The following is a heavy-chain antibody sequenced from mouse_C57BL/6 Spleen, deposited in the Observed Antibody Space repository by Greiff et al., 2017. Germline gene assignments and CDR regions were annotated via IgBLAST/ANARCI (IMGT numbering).Heavy chain of an antibody. D-gene: IGHD6-5*01. CDR2: ISGGGGNT. J-gene: IGHJ1*03. Sequence: EVKVEESGGGLVKPGGSLKLSCAASGFTFSSYTMSWVRQTPEKRLEWVATISGGGGNTYYPDSVKGRFTISRDNAKNTLYLQMSSLRSEDTALYYCARHSLPGGYFDVWGTGTTVTVSS. CDR3: ARHSLPGGYFDV. CDR1: GFTFSSYT. V-gene: IGHV5-9*01.